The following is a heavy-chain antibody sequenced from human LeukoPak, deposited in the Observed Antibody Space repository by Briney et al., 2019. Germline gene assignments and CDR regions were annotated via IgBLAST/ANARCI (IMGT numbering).Heavy chain of an antibody. CDR3: ARDLGFRYGY. J-gene: IGHJ4*02. Sequence: GGSLRLSCAASGFTFSSYSMNWVRQAPGKGLEWVSYISSSSSTIYYADSVKGRFTISGDNAKNSLYLQINSLRAEDTAVYYCARDLGFRYGYWGQGTLVTVSS. CDR1: GFTFSSYS. CDR2: ISSSSSTI. V-gene: IGHV3-48*01. D-gene: IGHD7-27*01.